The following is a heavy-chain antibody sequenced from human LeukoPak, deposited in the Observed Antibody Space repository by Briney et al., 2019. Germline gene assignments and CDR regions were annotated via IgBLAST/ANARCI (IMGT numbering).Heavy chain of an antibody. Sequence: SETLSLTCTVSGDSVSNGNYYWSWLRQPPGKALEWIGYIYYTGSAYYNPSLEGRVTISVDTSRNHFSVKLSSVTAADTAVYYCARVLYNGGYIQYWGQGTLVTVSS. CDR2: IYYTGSA. CDR1: GDSVSNGNYY. CDR3: ARVLYNGGYIQY. V-gene: IGHV4-61*03. J-gene: IGHJ1*01. D-gene: IGHD2-2*02.